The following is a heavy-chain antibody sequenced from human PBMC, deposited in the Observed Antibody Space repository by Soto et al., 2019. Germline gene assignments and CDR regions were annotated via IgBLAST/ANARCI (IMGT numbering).Heavy chain of an antibody. CDR3: VRDDVGVGIDY. Sequence: PSETLSLTCTVSGGSISSGGYYWSWLRQHPGKGLEWIGYIYYSGSTYYNPSLKSRVTISVDTSKNQFSLKLSSVTAEDTAVYYCVRDDVGVGIDYWGLGTLVTVSS. D-gene: IGHD1-26*01. CDR1: GGSISSGGYY. CDR2: IYYSGST. V-gene: IGHV4-31*03. J-gene: IGHJ4*02.